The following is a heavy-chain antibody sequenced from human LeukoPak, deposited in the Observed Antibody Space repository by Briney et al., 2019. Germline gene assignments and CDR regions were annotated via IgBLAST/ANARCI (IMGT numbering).Heavy chain of an antibody. Sequence: ASVKVSCKASGYTFTSYGISWVRQAPGQGLEWMGWISAYNGNTNYAQKLQGRVTMTTDTSTSTAYMELRSLRSDDTAVYYCARGQTTVTINLDSKRGRHFDYWGQGTLVTVSS. CDR2: ISAYNGNT. J-gene: IGHJ4*02. V-gene: IGHV1-18*01. CDR1: GYTFTSYG. CDR3: ARGQTTVTINLDSKRGRHFDY. D-gene: IGHD4-17*01.